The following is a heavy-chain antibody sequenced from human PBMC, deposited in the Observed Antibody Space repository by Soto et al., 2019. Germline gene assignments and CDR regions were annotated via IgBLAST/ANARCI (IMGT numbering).Heavy chain of an antibody. Sequence: QVQLVQSGAEVKKPGASVKVSCKASGYTFTSYDINWVRQATGQGLEWMGWMNPHSGNTGYAQKFQGRVTMTRNTSISTAYMELSSLRSEXXXXXXXXXXXXXXXXDVWGQGTTVTVSS. CDR3: XXXXXXXXXDV. V-gene: IGHV1-8*01. CDR2: MNPHSGNT. CDR1: GYTFTSYD. J-gene: IGHJ6*02.